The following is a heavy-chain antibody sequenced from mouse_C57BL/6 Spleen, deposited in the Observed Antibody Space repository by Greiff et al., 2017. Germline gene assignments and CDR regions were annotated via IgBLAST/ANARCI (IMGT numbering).Heavy chain of an antibody. CDR3: ARQSVYYGSTLYYFDY. J-gene: IGHJ2*01. D-gene: IGHD1-1*01. CDR2: ISSGGSYT. CDR1: GFTFSSYG. Sequence: EVMLVESGGDLVKPGGSLKLSCAASGFTFSSYGMSWVRQTPDKRLEWVATISSGGSYTYYPDSVKGRFTISRDNAKNTLYLQMSSLKSEDTAMYYCARQSVYYGSTLYYFDYWGQGTTLTVSS. V-gene: IGHV5-6*01.